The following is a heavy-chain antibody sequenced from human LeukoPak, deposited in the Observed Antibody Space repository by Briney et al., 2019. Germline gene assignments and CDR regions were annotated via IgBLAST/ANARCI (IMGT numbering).Heavy chain of an antibody. Sequence: ASVKVSCKASGYTFTSYGISWVRHAPGQGLEWMGWISAYNGNTNYAQKLQGRVTMTTDTSTSTAYMELRSLRSDDTAVYYCARPMVRGKVPTYYYYYGMDVWGQGTTVTVSS. V-gene: IGHV1-18*01. CDR3: ARPMVRGKVPTYYYYYGMDV. J-gene: IGHJ6*02. D-gene: IGHD3-10*01. CDR1: GYTFTSYG. CDR2: ISAYNGNT.